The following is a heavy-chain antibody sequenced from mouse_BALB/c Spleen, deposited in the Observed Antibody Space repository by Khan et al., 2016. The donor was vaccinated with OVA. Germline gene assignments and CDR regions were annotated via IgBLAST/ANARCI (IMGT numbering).Heavy chain of an antibody. CDR2: INTYTGEP. CDR1: GFTFTNYG. Sequence: QIQLVQSGPELKKPGETVQISCKASGFTFTNYGMNWVRQAPGKGLKWMGWINTYTGEPTFTDDFKGRFAFSLETSDSTVYLQINSIKNEDTATFFCARVGYNGTMDFWGQGTSVTVSS. J-gene: IGHJ4*01. V-gene: IGHV9-3-1*01. D-gene: IGHD2-14*01. CDR3: ARVGYNGTMDF.